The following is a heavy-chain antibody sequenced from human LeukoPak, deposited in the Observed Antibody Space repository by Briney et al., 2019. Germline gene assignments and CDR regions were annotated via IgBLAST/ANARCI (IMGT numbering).Heavy chain of an antibody. V-gene: IGHV3-23*01. J-gene: IGHJ4*02. CDR1: GFTFSSYG. CDR3: AKDVPVAGAFDY. Sequence: GGSLRLSCAASGFTFSSYGMHWVRQAPGKGLEWVSAISGSGGSTYYADSVKGRFTISRDNSKNTLYLQMNSLRAEDTAVYYCAKDVPVAGAFDYWGQGTLVTVSS. D-gene: IGHD6-19*01. CDR2: ISGSGGST.